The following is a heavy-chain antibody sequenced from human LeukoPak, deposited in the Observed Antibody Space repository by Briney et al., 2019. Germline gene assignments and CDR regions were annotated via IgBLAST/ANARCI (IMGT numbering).Heavy chain of an antibody. CDR1: GYTFSSYY. CDR2: INPSGGST. CDR3: ARAYSGWYKVPYY. Sequence: GASVKVSRNASGYTFSSYYMHWVRQAPGQGLEWMGIINPSGGSTSYAQKFQGRVTMTRDTSTSTVYMELSSLRSEDTAVYYCARAYSGWYKVPYYWGQGTLVTVSS. D-gene: IGHD6-19*01. J-gene: IGHJ4*02. V-gene: IGHV1-46*03.